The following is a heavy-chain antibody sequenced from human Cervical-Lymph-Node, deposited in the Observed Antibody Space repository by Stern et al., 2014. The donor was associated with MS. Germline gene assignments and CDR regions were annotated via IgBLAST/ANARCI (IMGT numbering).Heavy chain of an antibody. CDR3: ARHRNFDFDY. CDR2: IYYSGRT. Sequence: QVQLQESGPGLVKPSETLSLTCTVSGGSISSSSYYWGWIRQPPGKGLEWIGSIYYSGRTYYNPSLKRRVTLSVATSTHQLYLKLSSGTAADTAVYYCARHRNFDFDYWGQGTLVTFSS. D-gene: IGHD5-24*01. J-gene: IGHJ4*02. CDR1: GGSISSSSYY. V-gene: IGHV4-39*01.